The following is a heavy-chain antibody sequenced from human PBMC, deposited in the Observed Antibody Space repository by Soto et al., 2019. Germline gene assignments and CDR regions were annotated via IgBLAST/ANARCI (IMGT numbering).Heavy chain of an antibody. D-gene: IGHD5-12*01. CDR1: GFTFSSYG. CDR3: AKDSRDGYNFY. CDR2: ISYDGSNK. J-gene: IGHJ4*02. V-gene: IGHV3-30*18. Sequence: GGSLRLSCAASGFTFSSYGMHWVRRAPGKGLEWVAVISYDGSNKYYADSVKGRFTISRDNSKNTLYLQMNSLRAEDTAVYYCAKDSRDGYNFYWGQGTLVTVSS.